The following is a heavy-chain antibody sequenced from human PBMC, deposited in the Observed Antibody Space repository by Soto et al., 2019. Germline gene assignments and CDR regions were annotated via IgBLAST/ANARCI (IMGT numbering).Heavy chain of an antibody. V-gene: IGHV1-69*13. J-gene: IGHJ5*02. CDR1: GGTFSSYA. D-gene: IGHD5-12*01. CDR3: ARDRLTGGWFDP. CDR2: IIPFFVTA. Sequence: GASVKVSCKASGGTFSSYAISWVRQAPGQGLEWKGGIIPFFVTANYAQKFKGSVTITADESTSTAYLELRSLRFDDTAVYYCARDRLTGGWFDPWGQGTLVTVSS.